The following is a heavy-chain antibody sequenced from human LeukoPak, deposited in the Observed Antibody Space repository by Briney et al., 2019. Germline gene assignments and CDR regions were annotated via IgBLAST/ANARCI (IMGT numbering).Heavy chain of an antibody. CDR2: ISSSGSTI. CDR1: GFTFSDYY. Sequence: GGSLRLSCAASGFTFSDYYMSWIRQAPGKGLEWVSYISSSGSTIYYADSVKGRFTISRDDAKNSLYLQMNSLRAEDTAVYYCATFTDSDAFDIWGQGTMVTVSS. CDR3: ATFTDSDAFDI. D-gene: IGHD2-15*01. J-gene: IGHJ3*02. V-gene: IGHV3-11*04.